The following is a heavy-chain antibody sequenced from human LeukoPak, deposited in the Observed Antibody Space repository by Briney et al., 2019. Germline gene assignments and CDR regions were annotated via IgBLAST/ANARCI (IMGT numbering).Heavy chain of an antibody. CDR2: IYYSGST. V-gene: IGHV4-59*08. J-gene: IGHJ4*02. D-gene: IGHD5-18*01. CDR1: GGSLSTFY. Sequence: SETLSLTCTVSGGSLSTFYWSWIRQPPGKGLEWVGYIYYSGSTKYNPSLKSRVTISVDTSKNQFSLKLSSVTAADTAVYYCARAGYSYGTGYYFDPWGQGTPVTVSS. CDR3: ARAGYSYGTGYYFDP.